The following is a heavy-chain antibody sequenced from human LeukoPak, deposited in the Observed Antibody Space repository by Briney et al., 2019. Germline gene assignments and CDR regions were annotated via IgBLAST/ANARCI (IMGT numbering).Heavy chain of an antibody. J-gene: IGHJ5*02. V-gene: IGHV1-46*01. CDR2: INPSGGST. CDR3: ARDGRGFGWFDR. CDR1: GYTFTSYY. D-gene: IGHD3-3*01. Sequence: ASVKVSFKASGYTFTSYYIHWVRQAPGQGLEWMGIINPSGGSTSYAQKFQGRVTMTRDMSTSTVYMELSSLRSEDTAVYYCARDGRGFGWFDRWGQGTLVTVSS.